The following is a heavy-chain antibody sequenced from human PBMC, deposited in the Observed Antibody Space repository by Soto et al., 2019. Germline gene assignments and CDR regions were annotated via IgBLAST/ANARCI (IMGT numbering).Heavy chain of an antibody. V-gene: IGHV3-66*01. CDR2: IYSGGST. J-gene: IGHJ4*02. D-gene: IGHD2-15*01. Sequence: GGSLSLSCAASGFTFSSYVMSWVRQAPGKGLKWVSVIYSGGSTYYADSVKGRFTISRDDSKNTLFLQMNSLRAEDTAVYYCATAKLLLPWLFDYWGQGTLVTVSS. CDR1: GFTFSSYV. CDR3: ATAKLLLPWLFDY.